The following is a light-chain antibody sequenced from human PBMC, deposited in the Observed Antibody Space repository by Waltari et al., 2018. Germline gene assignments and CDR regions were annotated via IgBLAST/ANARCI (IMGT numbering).Light chain of an antibody. J-gene: IGLJ3*02. CDR1: GSDVGGFAI. Sequence: SALTQPPSASGSLGQPVTISCTGTGSDVGGFAIVCGYQQHPGKAPKLMIYEVNKRPSGVPYRFSGSKSGNTASLTVSGLQAEDEADYYCSSYAGSNNWVFGGGTKLTVL. CDR2: EVN. V-gene: IGLV2-8*01. CDR3: SSYAGSNNWV.